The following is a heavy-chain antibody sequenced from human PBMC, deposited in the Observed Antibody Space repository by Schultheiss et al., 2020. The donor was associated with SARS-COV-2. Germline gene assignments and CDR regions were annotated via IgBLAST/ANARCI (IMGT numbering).Heavy chain of an antibody. V-gene: IGHV4-59*08. CDR2: VFYSTGT. CDR3: VRGLAYFDS. D-gene: IGHD6-6*01. CDR1: GASISGDY. Sequence: SETLSLTCTVSGASISGDYWTWIRQPPGKRLAWIGYVFYSTGTNYSPSLKSRVTMSLDRFKSHFSLKLSSVTAADTAVYYCVRGLAYFDSWGQGILVTVSS. J-gene: IGHJ4*01.